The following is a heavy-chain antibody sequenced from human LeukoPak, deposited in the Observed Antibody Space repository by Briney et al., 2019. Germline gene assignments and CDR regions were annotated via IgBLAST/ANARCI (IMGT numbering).Heavy chain of an antibody. CDR3: ARDLPNSSGWSQGLY. CDR2: IWYDGSNK. J-gene: IGHJ4*02. CDR1: GFTFSSYG. V-gene: IGHV3-33*01. Sequence: PGGSLRLSCAASGFTFSSYGMHWVRQAPGKGLEWVAVIWYDGSNKYYADSVKGRFTISRDNSKNTLYLQVNSLRAEDTAVYYCARDLPNSSGWSQGLYWGQGTLVTVSS. D-gene: IGHD6-19*01.